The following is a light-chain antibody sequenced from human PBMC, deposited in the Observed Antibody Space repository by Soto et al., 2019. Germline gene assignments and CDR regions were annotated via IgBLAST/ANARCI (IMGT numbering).Light chain of an antibody. J-gene: IGLJ1*01. V-gene: IGLV1-51*01. Sequence: QSALTQPPSVSAAPGQKVTISCSGSSPNIGNNYVSWYQQLPGTAPKLLIYDNNKRPSGIPGRFSGSKSGTSATLGITGLQTGDEADYYCGTWDSSLSAYVFGTGTKVTVL. CDR3: GTWDSSLSAYV. CDR1: SPNIGNNY. CDR2: DNN.